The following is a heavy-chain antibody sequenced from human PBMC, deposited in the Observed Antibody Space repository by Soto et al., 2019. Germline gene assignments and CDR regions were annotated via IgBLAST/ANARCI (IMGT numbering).Heavy chain of an antibody. V-gene: IGHV4-59*01. CDR3: ARGGYSGRLYYFDY. J-gene: IGHJ4*02. Sequence: SETLSLTCTVSGGSLSDYYWTWIRQPPGKGLEYLAYIYYLGNTNYNPSLKSRVTISLDPSKNQVSLKFNSVTAADTAVYYCARGGYSGRLYYFDYWGLGTLVTSPQ. CDR1: GGSLSDYY. CDR2: IYYLGNT. D-gene: IGHD2-15*01.